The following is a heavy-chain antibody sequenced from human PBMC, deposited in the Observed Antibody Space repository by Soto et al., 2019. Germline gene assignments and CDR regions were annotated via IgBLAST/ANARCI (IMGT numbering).Heavy chain of an antibody. CDR1: GYAFTSYG. CDR3: ARDGSYNWFDP. Sequence: GSVKGSCKASGYAFTSYGISLVRQAPGQGLEWMGWISAYNGNTNYAQKLQGRVTMTTDTSTSTAYMELRSLRSYDTAVYYCARDGSYNWFDPWGQGTMVTVSS. D-gene: IGHD3-10*01. V-gene: IGHV1-18*01. J-gene: IGHJ5*02. CDR2: ISAYNGNT.